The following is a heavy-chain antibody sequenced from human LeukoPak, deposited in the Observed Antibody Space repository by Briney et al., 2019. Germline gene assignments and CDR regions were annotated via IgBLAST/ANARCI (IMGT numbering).Heavy chain of an antibody. CDR1: GFTFSGFA. D-gene: IGHD1-26*01. Sequence: GRSLRLSCAASGFTFSGFAKSWVRRTPGKGLEWVSGISGTGDNTLYADSVKGRFTISRDNSKNTLYLEMNSLRAEDTAIYYCAKMKGHPLPKYYMDVWGQGTTVTVSS. CDR3: AKMKGHPLPKYYMDV. V-gene: IGHV3-23*01. CDR2: ISGTGDNT. J-gene: IGHJ6*01.